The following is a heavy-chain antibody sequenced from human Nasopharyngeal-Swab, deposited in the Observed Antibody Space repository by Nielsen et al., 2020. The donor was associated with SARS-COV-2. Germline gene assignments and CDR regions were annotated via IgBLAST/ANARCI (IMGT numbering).Heavy chain of an antibody. CDR3: AKEGPGMFGVVGLDV. Sequence: GESLKISCAASGFTFSNYWMNWVRQAPGKGLEWVAVISYDGVNKYDADSVKGRFTISRDNSKDTLYLQMNSLRAEDTAVYYCAKEGPGMFGVVGLDVWGQGTTVTVSS. D-gene: IGHD3-3*01. CDR1: GFTFSNYW. J-gene: IGHJ6*02. CDR2: ISYDGVNK. V-gene: IGHV3-30*18.